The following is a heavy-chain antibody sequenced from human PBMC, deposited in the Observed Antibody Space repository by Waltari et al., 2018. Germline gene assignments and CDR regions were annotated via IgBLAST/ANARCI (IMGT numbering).Heavy chain of an antibody. CDR2: INHSGST. CDR3: ARHCSSTSCYGVDAFDI. J-gene: IGHJ3*02. Sequence: QVQLQQWGAGLLKPSETLSLTCAVYGGSFSGYYWSWIRQPPGKGLEWIGEINHSGSTNYNPSLKSRVTISVDTSKNQFSLKLSSVTAADTAVYYCARHCSSTSCYGVDAFDIWGQGTMVTVSS. D-gene: IGHD2-2*01. CDR1: GGSFSGYY. V-gene: IGHV4-34*01.